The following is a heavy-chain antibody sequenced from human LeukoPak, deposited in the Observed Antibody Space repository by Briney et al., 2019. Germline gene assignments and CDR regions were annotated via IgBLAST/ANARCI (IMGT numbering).Heavy chain of an antibody. V-gene: IGHV3-23*01. CDR1: GFTFNNYA. Sequence: GGSLRLSCAASGFTFNNYAINWVRQAPGKGLEWVSGISNSGGSTYYTDSVKGRFTISRDNSKNTLSLQMNSLRAEDTAVYYCAKEPLVVTASLGGGAFDIWGQGTMVTVSS. CDR3: AKEPLVVTASLGGGAFDI. J-gene: IGHJ3*02. CDR2: ISNSGGST. D-gene: IGHD2-21*02.